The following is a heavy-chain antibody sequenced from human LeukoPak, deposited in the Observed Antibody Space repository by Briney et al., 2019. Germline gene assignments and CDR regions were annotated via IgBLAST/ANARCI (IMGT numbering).Heavy chain of an antibody. CDR2: FYAEDGER. CDR3: ATGRAAGTTHDDFDM. V-gene: IGHV1-24*01. Sequence: ASVKVSCKVSGYTLTELSMHWVRQAPGTGLEGMGGFYAEDGERIYAQKFQGKVTMTEDKSTDTAYMELSSLRSEATAVYYCATGRAAGTTHDDFDMWGRGTMVTVSS. D-gene: IGHD6-13*01. J-gene: IGHJ3*02. CDR1: GYTLTELS.